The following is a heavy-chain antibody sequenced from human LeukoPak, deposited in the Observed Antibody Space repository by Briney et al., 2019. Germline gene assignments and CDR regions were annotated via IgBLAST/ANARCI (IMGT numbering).Heavy chain of an antibody. J-gene: IGHJ4*02. CDR2: IYYSGST. D-gene: IGHD3-10*01. CDR1: GGSISSSSYY. Sequence: PSETLSLTCTVSGGSISSSSYYWGWIRQPPGKGLEWIGSIYYSGSTYYNPSLKSRVTISVDTSKNQFSLKLSSVTAADTAVYYCARPKRFGESYFDYWGQGTLVTVSS. V-gene: IGHV4-39*01. CDR3: ARPKRFGESYFDY.